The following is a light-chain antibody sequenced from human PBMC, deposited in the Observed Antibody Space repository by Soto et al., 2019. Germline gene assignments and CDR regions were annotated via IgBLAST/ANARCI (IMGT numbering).Light chain of an antibody. CDR2: DAY. V-gene: IGKV3-11*01. J-gene: IGKJ2*01. CDR1: QRVRSF. CDR3: QQRSNGPPFT. Sequence: EIVFTQSPATLSLSPGERANLSCRASQRVRSFLACYQQKPGHAPRLLIYDAYNRATGIPARFSGSGSGTDFTLTISSLEPEDFAVYYCQQRSNGPPFTFGQGTKLEIK.